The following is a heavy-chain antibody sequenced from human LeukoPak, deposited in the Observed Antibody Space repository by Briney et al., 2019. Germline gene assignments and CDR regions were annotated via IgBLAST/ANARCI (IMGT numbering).Heavy chain of an antibody. CDR1: GFTFDDYG. V-gene: IGHV3-20*04. D-gene: IGHD3-16*01. Sequence: PGGSLRLSCAASGFTFDDYGMSWVRQARGKGVEWGSGINWNGGRTVYADSVKGRFTISRDNAKNSLYLQMNSLRAEDTALYFCARDEVGPFGDWGQGTLVTVSS. CDR3: ARDEVGPFGD. J-gene: IGHJ4*02. CDR2: INWNGGRT.